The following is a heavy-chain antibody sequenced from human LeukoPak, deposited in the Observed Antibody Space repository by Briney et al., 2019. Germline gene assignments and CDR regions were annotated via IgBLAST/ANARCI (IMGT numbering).Heavy chain of an antibody. D-gene: IGHD5-12*01. CDR1: GGSISSGGYY. CDR2: IYTSGST. CDR3: ARGFYSGYEFDY. Sequence: PSQTLSLTCTVSGGSISSGGYYCSWIRQPAGEGPEWIGHIYTSGSTNYNPSLKSRVTISVDTSKNQFSLKLSSVTAADTAVYYCARGFYSGYEFDYWGQGTLVTVSS. V-gene: IGHV4-61*09. J-gene: IGHJ4*02.